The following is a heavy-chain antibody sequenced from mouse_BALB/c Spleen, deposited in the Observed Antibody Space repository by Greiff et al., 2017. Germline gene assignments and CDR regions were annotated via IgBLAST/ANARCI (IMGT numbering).Heavy chain of an antibody. V-gene: IGHV2-9*02. J-gene: IGHJ4*01. Sequence: QVQLKESGPGLVAPSQSLSISCTVSGFSLTSYGVHWVRQHPGEGLEWLGVIWAGGSTNHNSALMSRLSISKDNSKSQVFLKMNSLQTDDTAMYCCARSTYDYYAMDYWGQGTSVTVSS. CDR3: ARSTYDYYAMDY. CDR2: IWAGGST. CDR1: GFSLTSYG. D-gene: IGHD5-1*01.